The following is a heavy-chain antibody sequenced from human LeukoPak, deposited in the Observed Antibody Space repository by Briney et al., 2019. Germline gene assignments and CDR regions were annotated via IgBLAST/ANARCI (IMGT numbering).Heavy chain of an antibody. V-gene: IGHV3-23*01. D-gene: IGHD3-22*01. CDR2: ISGSGGST. J-gene: IGHJ6*03. Sequence: GGSLRLSCAASGYTFSSYAMSWVRQAPGKGLEWVSAISGSGGSTYYADSVKGRFTISRDNSKNTLYLQINSLRAEDTAVYYCAKSSGYSYYYYYMDVWGKGTTVTVSS. CDR3: AKSSGYSYYYYYMDV. CDR1: GYTFSSYA.